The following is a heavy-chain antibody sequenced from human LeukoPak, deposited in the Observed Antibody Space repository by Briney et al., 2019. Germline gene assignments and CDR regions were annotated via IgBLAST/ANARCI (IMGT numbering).Heavy chain of an antibody. Sequence: SETLSLTCTVSGGSISSYYWSWIRQPPGKGLEWIGYIYYSGSTNYNPSLKSRVTISVDTSKDQFSLKLSSVTAADTAVYYCARDGGAFDIWGQGTMVTVSS. CDR2: IYYSGST. CDR1: GGSISSYY. V-gene: IGHV4-59*01. J-gene: IGHJ3*02. CDR3: ARDGGAFDI. D-gene: IGHD3-16*01.